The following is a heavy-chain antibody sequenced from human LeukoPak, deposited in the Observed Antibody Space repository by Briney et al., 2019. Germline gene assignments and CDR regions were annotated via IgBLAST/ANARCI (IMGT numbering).Heavy chain of an antibody. CDR1: GYSISNGYF. V-gene: IGHV4-38-2*02. D-gene: IGHD5-24*01. CDR3: ARDGYNPVAFDF. Sequence: SETLSLTCNVSGYSISNGYFWGWIRQSPGKGLEWIGNIYRTGTTLYTPFLQSRVSISVDTPKHTFSLALRSVTAADTAVYYCARDGYNPVAFDFWGEGTVVTVSS. CDR2: IYRTGTT. J-gene: IGHJ3*01.